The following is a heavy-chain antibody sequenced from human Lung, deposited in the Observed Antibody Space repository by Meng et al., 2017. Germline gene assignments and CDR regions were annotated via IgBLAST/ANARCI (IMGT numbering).Heavy chain of an antibody. D-gene: IGHD4-11*01. CDR3: ARGPTTMAHDFDY. CDR1: GGSFSDYD. J-gene: IGHJ4*02. CDR2: INHSGST. V-gene: IGHV4-34*01. Sequence: VQLLQWGAGLLQPSEPLSLTCVVSGGSFSDYDWSWIRHPPGKGLEWIGEINHSGSTNYNPSLESRATISVDTSQNNLSLKLSSVTAADSAVYYCARGPTTMAHDFDYWGQGTLVTVSS.